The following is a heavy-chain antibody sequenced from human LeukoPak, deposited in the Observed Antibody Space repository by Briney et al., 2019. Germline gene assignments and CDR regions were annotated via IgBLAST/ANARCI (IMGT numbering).Heavy chain of an antibody. CDR3: AKRITVSAGYYLDS. D-gene: IGHD2-8*01. J-gene: IGHJ4*02. CDR2: VSGGGAYT. Sequence: GGSLRLSCVGSGFSFSSFAMSWVRQAPGKGLEWVSTVSGGGAYTYYADSVKGRFTVSRDDSKSMHFLQMNNLRPEDTALYFCAKRITVSAGYYLDSWGQGTLVTVSS. V-gene: IGHV3-23*01. CDR1: GFSFSSFA.